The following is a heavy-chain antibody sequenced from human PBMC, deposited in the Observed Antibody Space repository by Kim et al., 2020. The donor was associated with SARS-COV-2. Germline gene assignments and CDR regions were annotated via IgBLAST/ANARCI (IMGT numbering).Heavy chain of an antibody. D-gene: IGHD6-19*01. CDR3: ARDSKYSSGWYGLDYYYYYGMDV. CDR2: INTNTGNP. V-gene: IGHV7-4-1*02. CDR1: GYTFTSYA. Sequence: ASVKVSCKASGYTFTSYAMNWVRQAPGQGLDWMGWINTNTGNPTYAQGFTGRFVFSLDTSVSTAYLQISSLKAEDTAVYYCARDSKYSSGWYGLDYYYYYGMDVWGQGTTVTVSS. J-gene: IGHJ6*02.